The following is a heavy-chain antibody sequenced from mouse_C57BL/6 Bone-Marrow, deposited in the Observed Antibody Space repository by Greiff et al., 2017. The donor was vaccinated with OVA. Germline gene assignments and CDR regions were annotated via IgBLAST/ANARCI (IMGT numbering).Heavy chain of an antibody. Sequence: EVQLKESGGGLVQPGGSLELSCAASGFTFSDYGMAWVRQAPRKGPEWVAFISNLAYSIYYADTVTGRFTISRENAKNTLYLEMSSLRSEDTTMYYCAIQHYYGSSYWDLDVWGTGTTVTVSS. CDR2: ISNLAYSI. V-gene: IGHV5-15*01. CDR3: AIQHYYGSSYWDLDV. D-gene: IGHD1-1*01. CDR1: GFTFSDYG. J-gene: IGHJ1*03.